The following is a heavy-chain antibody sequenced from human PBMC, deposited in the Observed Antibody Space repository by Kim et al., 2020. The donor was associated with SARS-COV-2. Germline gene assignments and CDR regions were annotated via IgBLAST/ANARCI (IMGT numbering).Heavy chain of an antibody. CDR2: ISGTGATA. J-gene: IGHJ4*02. CDR1: GFALVNYA. V-gene: IGHV3-23*01. CDR3: VRDGYNQIAFDH. D-gene: IGHD5-18*01. Sequence: GGSLRLSCVASGFALVNYAMSWFRQAPGKGLEWVSHISGTGATADYGDSVKGRFTISRDNSKNMLYLQLNSLRAEDTAVYYCVRDGYNQIAFDHWGQGT.